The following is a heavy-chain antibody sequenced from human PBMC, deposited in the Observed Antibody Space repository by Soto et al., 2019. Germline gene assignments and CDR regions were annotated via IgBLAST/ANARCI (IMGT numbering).Heavy chain of an antibody. D-gene: IGHD5-12*01. Sequence: PSETLSLTCTVSGGSINSNAYYWSWIRQPPGKGLEWIGYIHNSGSSHYRPSLKSRLNISLDTSKNQFSLKVRSVTPADTAVYSCARLRDGYNSFDYWGQGILVTVSS. V-gene: IGHV4-30-4*01. CDR1: GGSINSNAYY. CDR3: ARLRDGYNSFDY. CDR2: IHNSGSS. J-gene: IGHJ4*02.